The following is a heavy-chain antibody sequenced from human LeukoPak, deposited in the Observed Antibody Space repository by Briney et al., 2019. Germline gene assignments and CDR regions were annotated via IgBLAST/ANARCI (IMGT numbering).Heavy chain of an antibody. CDR2: TYYRSKWYN. D-gene: IGHD5-18*01. J-gene: IGHJ4*02. CDR3: ARSPTRIQLWKTRDGAFDY. CDR1: GDSVSSNSAA. Sequence: SQTLSLTCAISGDSVSSNSAAWNWIRQSPSRGLEWLGRTYYRSKWYNDYAVSVKSRITNNPDTSKNQFSLQLNSVTPEDTAVYYCARSPTRIQLWKTRDGAFDYWGQGTLVTVSS. V-gene: IGHV6-1*01.